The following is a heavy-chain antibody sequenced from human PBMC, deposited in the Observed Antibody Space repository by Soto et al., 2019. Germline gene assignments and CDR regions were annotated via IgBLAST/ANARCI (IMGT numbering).Heavy chain of an antibody. CDR3: ARDPPIWLPIDY. CDR1: GFTFSSYS. J-gene: IGHJ4*02. CDR2: ISSGSSTI. D-gene: IGHD2-21*01. Sequence: EVQLVESGGGLVQPGGSLRLFCAASGFTFSSYSMNWVRQAPGKGLEWVSYISSGSSTIHYADSVKGRFTISRDNAKNSLSLQMNNLRPEDTAVYYCARDPPIWLPIDYWCQGTLVTVSS. V-gene: IGHV3-48*01.